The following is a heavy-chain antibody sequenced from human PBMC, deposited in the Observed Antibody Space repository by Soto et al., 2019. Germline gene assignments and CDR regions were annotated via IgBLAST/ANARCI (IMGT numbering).Heavy chain of an antibody. J-gene: IGHJ4*02. Sequence: VASVKVSCKASGGTFSSYAISWVRQAPGQGLEWMGGIIPIFGTANYAQKFQGRVTITADESTSTAYMELSSLRSEDTAVYYCAAVLRFLEWLSYFDYWGQGTLVTVS. V-gene: IGHV1-69*13. CDR3: AAVLRFLEWLSYFDY. CDR1: GGTFSSYA. D-gene: IGHD3-3*01. CDR2: IIPIFGTA.